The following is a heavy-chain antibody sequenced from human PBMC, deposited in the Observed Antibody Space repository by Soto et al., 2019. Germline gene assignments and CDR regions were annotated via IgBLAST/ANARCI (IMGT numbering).Heavy chain of an antibody. D-gene: IGHD4-4*01. J-gene: IGHJ6*02. CDR1: GGTFSSYA. Sequence: QVQLVQSGAEVKKPGSSVKVSCKASGGTFSSYAISWVRQAPGQGLEWMGGIIPIFGTANYAQKFQGRVTITADESTSTAYMELSSLRSEDTAVYYCARFDYSNPTYYYYYGMDVWGQGTTVTVSS. CDR3: ARFDYSNPTYYYYYGMDV. CDR2: IIPIFGTA. V-gene: IGHV1-69*01.